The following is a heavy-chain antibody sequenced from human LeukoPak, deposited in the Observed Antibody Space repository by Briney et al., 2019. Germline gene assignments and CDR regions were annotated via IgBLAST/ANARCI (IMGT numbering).Heavy chain of an antibody. V-gene: IGHV3-30*02. CDR2: IRNDGSNK. CDR3: AELGITMIGGV. D-gene: IGHD3-10*02. J-gene: IGHJ6*04. CDR1: GFIFSSYG. Sequence: PGGSLRLSCAASGFIFSSYGMHWVRQAPGKGLEWVAFIRNDGSNKYYADSVKGRFTISRENAKNSLYLQMNSLRAEDTAVYYCAELGITMIGGVWGKGTTVTISS.